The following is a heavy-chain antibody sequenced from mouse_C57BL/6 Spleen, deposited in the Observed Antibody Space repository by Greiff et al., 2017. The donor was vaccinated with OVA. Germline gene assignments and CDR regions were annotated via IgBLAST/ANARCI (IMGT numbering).Heavy chain of an antibody. Sequence: QVQLQQPGAELVKPGASVKMSCKASGYTFTSYWITWVKQRPGQGLEWIGDIYPGSGSPNYTEKFKSKVTLTVDTSSSTAYMQLSNLTSEDSAVYYSTRKERLRYSAYWGQGTLVTVSA. CDR3: TRKERLRYSAY. J-gene: IGHJ3*01. CDR1: GYTFTSYW. CDR2: IYPGSGSP. V-gene: IGHV1-55*01. D-gene: IGHD1-1*01.